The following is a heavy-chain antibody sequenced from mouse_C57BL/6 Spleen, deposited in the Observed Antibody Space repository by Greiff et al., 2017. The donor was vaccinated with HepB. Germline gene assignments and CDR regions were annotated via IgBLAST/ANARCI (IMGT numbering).Heavy chain of an antibody. J-gene: IGHJ2*01. CDR1: GYTFTSYW. Sequence: QVQLQQPGAELVKPGASVKMSCKASGYTFTSYWITWVKQRPGQGLEWIGDIYPGSGSTNYNEKFKSKATLTVDTSSSTAYMQLSSLTSEDSAVYYCARIEGTTVVFDYWGQGTTLTVSS. V-gene: IGHV1-55*01. CDR2: IYPGSGST. CDR3: ARIEGTTVVFDY. D-gene: IGHD1-1*01.